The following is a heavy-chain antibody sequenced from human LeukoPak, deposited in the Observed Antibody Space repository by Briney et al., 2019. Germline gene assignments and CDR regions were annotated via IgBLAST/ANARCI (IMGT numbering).Heavy chain of an antibody. V-gene: IGHV3-48*02. CDR3: ARDKYSTIDY. Sequence: GGSLRLSCAASGFTFSTYSMHRVRQAPGKGLEWVSYISGNSSTIYYADSLKGRFTISRDNAKSSLYLQMNSLRDEDTAVYYCARDKYSTIDYWGQGTLVTVST. CDR2: ISGNSSTI. CDR1: GFTFSTYS. D-gene: IGHD6-6*01. J-gene: IGHJ4*02.